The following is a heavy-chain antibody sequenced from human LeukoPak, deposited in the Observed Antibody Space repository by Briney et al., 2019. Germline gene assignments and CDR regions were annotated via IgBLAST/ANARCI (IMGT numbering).Heavy chain of an antibody. CDR1: GGSISSGSYY. Sequence: SQTLSLTCTVSGGSISSGSYYWSWIRQPAGKGLEWIGRIYTSGSTNYNPSLKSRVTISLDTSQNQFSLKLTSVTAADTAVYYCARGTDFDPWGQGALVTVSS. D-gene: IGHD2-8*02. CDR2: IYTSGST. V-gene: IGHV4-61*02. J-gene: IGHJ5*02. CDR3: ARGTDFDP.